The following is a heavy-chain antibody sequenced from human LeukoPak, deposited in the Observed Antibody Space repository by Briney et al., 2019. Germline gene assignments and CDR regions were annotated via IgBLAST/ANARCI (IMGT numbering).Heavy chain of an antibody. D-gene: IGHD1-26*01. Sequence: PGRSLRLSCAASGFTFDDYAMHWVRDVPGKGLEWVAGISMNSDNIGYADSVRGRFTISRDNAKKFLYLQMNSLRAEDTALYYCAKGQVDWGQGTLVTVSS. V-gene: IGHV3-9*01. CDR1: GFTFDDYA. J-gene: IGHJ4*02. CDR3: AKGQVD. CDR2: ISMNSDNI.